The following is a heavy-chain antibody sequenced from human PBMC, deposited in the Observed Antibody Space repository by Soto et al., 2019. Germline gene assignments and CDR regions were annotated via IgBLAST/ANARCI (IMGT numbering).Heavy chain of an antibody. CDR3: ARVDSSWYYYYYYGMDV. CDR2: LYSGGST. J-gene: IGHJ6*02. Sequence: PGGSLRLSCAASGFTVSSNYMSWVREAPGKGLEWVSVLYSGGSTYYADSVKGRFTISRDNSKNTLYLQMNSLRAEDTAVYYCARVDSSWYYYYYYGMDVWGQGTTVTVSS. D-gene: IGHD6-13*01. CDR1: GFTVSSNY. V-gene: IGHV3-53*01.